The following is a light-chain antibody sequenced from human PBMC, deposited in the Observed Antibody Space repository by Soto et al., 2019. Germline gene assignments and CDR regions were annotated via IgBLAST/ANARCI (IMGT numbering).Light chain of an antibody. V-gene: IGLV2-8*01. Sequence: QSALTQPPSASGSPGQSVTISCTGTSSDIGRYNSVSWYQQHPGKAPKLLIYEVNKRPSGASDRFSGTKSGNTASLTVSGLQPEDEADYYCSSNSPNGTYLFGAGTKVTV. J-gene: IGLJ1*01. CDR3: SSNSPNGTYL. CDR2: EVN. CDR1: SSDIGRYNS.